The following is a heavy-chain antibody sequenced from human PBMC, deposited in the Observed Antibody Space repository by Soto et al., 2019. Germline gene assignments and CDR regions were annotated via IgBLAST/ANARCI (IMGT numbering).Heavy chain of an antibody. V-gene: IGHV3-23*01. D-gene: IGHD3-22*01. CDR2: ISGSGHTS. CDR3: ARDLGYFASDGYFVY. J-gene: IGHJ4*02. Sequence: GGSLRLSCAASGLTFTSHAMTWVRRAPGKGLEWVSTISGSGHTSFYADSVKGRFTISRDNAKNSLYLQMNSLRAEDTAVYYCARDLGYFASDGYFVYWGQGALVTVSS. CDR1: GLTFTSHA.